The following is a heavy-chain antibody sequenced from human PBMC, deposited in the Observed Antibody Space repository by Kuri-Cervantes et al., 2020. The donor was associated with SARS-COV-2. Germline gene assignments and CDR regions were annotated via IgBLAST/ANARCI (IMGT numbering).Heavy chain of an antibody. CDR2: ISYDGSNK. D-gene: IGHD2-21*02. CDR1: GFTFSSYA. J-gene: IGHJ3*02. V-gene: IGHV3-30-3*01. Sequence: GGSLRLSCAASGFTFSSYAMHWVRQAPGKGLEWVAVISYDGSNKYYADSVKGRSTISRDNSKNTLYLQMNSLRAEDTAVHYCARVRALCGGDCYSANDAFDIWGQGTMVTVSS. CDR3: ARVRALCGGDCYSANDAFDI.